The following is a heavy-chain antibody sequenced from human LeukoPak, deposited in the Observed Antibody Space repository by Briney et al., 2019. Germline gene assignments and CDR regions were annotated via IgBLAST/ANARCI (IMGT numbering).Heavy chain of an antibody. V-gene: IGHV3-7*01. CDR2: IEQDGSDT. J-gene: IGHJ6*03. CDR1: GFSFSTYW. Sequence: GGSLRLSCAASGFSFSTYWMTWVRQAPGKGLEWVANIEQDGSDTYYVDSVKGRFTISRDNAKDSLFLQMNSLRDEDTAVYYCARVGYSYPYYYYMDVWGYGTTVTVSS. CDR3: ARVGYSYPYYYYMDV. D-gene: IGHD5-18*01.